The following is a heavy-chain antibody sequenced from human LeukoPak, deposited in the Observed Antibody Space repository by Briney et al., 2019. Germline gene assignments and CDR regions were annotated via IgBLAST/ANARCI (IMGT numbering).Heavy chain of an antibody. D-gene: IGHD6-19*01. CDR1: GFTFSSYG. Sequence: PGGSLRLSCAASGFTFSSYGMHWVRQAPGKGLEWVAVISYDGSNKYYADSVEGRFTISRDNSKNTLYLQMNSLRAEDTAVYYCANDQLSSGFSTFDYWGQGTLVTVSP. V-gene: IGHV3-30*18. J-gene: IGHJ4*02. CDR2: ISYDGSNK. CDR3: ANDQLSSGFSTFDY.